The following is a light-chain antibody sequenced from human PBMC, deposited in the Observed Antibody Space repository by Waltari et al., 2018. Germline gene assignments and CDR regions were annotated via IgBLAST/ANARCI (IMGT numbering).Light chain of an antibody. CDR1: QSVNSN. V-gene: IGKV3-15*01. Sequence: EIVLTQSPATLSVSPGERATLSCRASQSVNSNLAWYQQEPGQAPRLLIYGAATRATGIPARFSGSGCVTEFTLTISSRQSEVFAIYYCQQYNDWPITFGQGTRLEIK. CDR3: QQYNDWPIT. J-gene: IGKJ5*01. CDR2: GAA.